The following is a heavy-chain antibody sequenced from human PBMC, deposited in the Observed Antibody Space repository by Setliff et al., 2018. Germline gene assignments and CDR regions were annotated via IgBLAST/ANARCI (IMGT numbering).Heavy chain of an antibody. CDR3: ARDIATGGYTYGFFY. V-gene: IGHV1-18*01. CDR2: ISGYNGNT. D-gene: IGHD5-18*01. J-gene: IGHJ4*02. Sequence: ASVKVSCKASGYTFTSYGISWVRQAPGQGLEWMGWISGYNGNTNYAQKIQGRVTMTTDTSASTAYMEVRSLRSDDTAVYYCARDIATGGYTYGFFYWGQGTMVTVSS. CDR1: GYTFTSYG.